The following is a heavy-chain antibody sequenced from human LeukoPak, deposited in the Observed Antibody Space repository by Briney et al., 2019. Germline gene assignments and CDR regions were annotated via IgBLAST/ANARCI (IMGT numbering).Heavy chain of an antibody. V-gene: IGHV4-34*01. CDR3: ARGSIVVVPAATTVNWFDP. J-gene: IGHJ5*02. CDR1: GGSFSGYY. CDR2: INHSGST. Sequence: PSETLSLTCAVYGGSFSGYYWSRIRQPPGKGLEWIGEINHSGSTNYNPSLKSRVTISVDTSKNQFSLKLSSVTAADTAVYYCARGSIVVVPAATTVNWFDPWGQGTLVTVSS. D-gene: IGHD2-2*01.